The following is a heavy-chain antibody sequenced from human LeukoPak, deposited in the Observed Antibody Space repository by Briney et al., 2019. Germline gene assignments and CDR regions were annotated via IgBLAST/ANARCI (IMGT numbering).Heavy chain of an antibody. D-gene: IGHD2-15*01. V-gene: IGHV3-30-3*01. CDR1: GFTSGAYA. J-gene: IGHJ4*02. CDR3: ASGALGYCSGGSCYFGGGIDY. Sequence: GGSLRLSCAASGFTSGAYAVNWVRQAPGKGLEWVAVISYNGNNKYYSDSVKGRFTISRDNSKNILYLQMNSLRAEDTAVYYCASGALGYCSGGSCYFGGGIDYWGQGTLVTVSS. CDR2: ISYNGNNK.